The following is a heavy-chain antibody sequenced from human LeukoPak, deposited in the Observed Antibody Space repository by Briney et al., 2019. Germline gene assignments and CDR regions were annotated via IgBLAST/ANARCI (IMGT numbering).Heavy chain of an antibody. Sequence: GGSLRLSCAASGFTFSSYAMSWVRQAPGKGLEWVSAISGSGGSTYYADSVKGRFTISRDNSKNTLYLQMNSLRAEDTAVYYCARDLIAAADPYYFDYWGQGTLVTVSS. D-gene: IGHD6-13*01. CDR2: ISGSGGST. J-gene: IGHJ4*02. CDR3: ARDLIAAADPYYFDY. V-gene: IGHV3-23*01. CDR1: GFTFSSYA.